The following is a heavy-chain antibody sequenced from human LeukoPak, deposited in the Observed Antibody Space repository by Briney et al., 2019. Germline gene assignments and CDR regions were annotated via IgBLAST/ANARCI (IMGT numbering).Heavy chain of an antibody. CDR2: INHSGST. Sequence: PSETLSLTCAVYGGSFSGYYWSWIRQPPGKGLEWIGEINHSGSTNYNPSLKSRVTISVDTSKNQFSLKLSSVTAADTAVYYCARLYDILTGYYDSARDFDYWGQETLVTVSS. V-gene: IGHV4-34*01. J-gene: IGHJ4*02. CDR1: GGSFSGYY. D-gene: IGHD3-9*01. CDR3: ARLYDILTGYYDSARDFDY.